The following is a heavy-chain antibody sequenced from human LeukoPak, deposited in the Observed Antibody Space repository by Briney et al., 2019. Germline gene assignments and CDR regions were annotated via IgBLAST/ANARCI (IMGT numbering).Heavy chain of an antibody. CDR1: GYTFTSYD. V-gene: IGHV1-8*01. CDR2: MNPNSGNT. J-gene: IGHJ5*02. CDR3: ARNKRGQWLATTGFDP. D-gene: IGHD6-19*01. Sequence: ASVKVSCKASGYTFTSYDINWVRQATGQGLEWMGWMNPNSGNTGYAQKFQGRVTMTRNTSISTAYVELSSLRSEDTAVYYCARNKRGQWLATTGFDPWGQGTLVTVSS.